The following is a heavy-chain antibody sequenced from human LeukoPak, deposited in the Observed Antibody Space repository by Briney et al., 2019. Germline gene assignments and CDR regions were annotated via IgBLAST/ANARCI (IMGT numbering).Heavy chain of an antibody. V-gene: IGHV3-30-3*01. D-gene: IGHD2-15*01. CDR1: GFTFSSYA. CDR3: ARDRIVVVVAAPLY. CDR2: ISYDGSNK. Sequence: PGRSLRLSCAASGFTFSSYAMHWVRQAPGKGLEWVAVISYDGSNKYCADSVKGRFTISRDNSKNTLYLQMNSLRAEDTAVYYCARDRIVVVVAAPLYWGQGTLVTVSS. J-gene: IGHJ4*02.